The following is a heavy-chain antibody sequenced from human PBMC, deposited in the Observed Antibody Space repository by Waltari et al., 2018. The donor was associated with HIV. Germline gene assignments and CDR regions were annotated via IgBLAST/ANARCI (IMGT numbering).Heavy chain of an antibody. J-gene: IGHJ5*02. V-gene: IGHV1-3*01. Sequence: QVQLVQSGAEVKNPGASVKVSCKASGYTFTTYTIHWGRQAPGQRLGWMGWINAGNGNTKNSHNFQDRVTFTRDTSASTAYMELSSLRSEDTALDYCARTYDILTGFGWFDPWGQGTLVTVSS. CDR2: INAGNGNT. CDR3: ARTYDILTGFGWFDP. CDR1: GYTFTTYT. D-gene: IGHD3-9*01.